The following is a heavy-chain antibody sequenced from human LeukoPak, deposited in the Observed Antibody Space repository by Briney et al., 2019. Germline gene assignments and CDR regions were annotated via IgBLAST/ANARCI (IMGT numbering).Heavy chain of an antibody. CDR3: ARAWLHPPWYYFYGMDV. V-gene: IGHV4-30-4*01. Sequence: PSQTLSLTCTVSGGSISSGDYYWSWIRQPPGKGLEWIGNIYYSGSTYYNPSLKSRVTISVDTSKNQFSLKLSSVTAADTAVYYCARAWLHPPWYYFYGMDVWGQGTTVTVSS. J-gene: IGHJ6*02. D-gene: IGHD5-12*01. CDR2: IYYSGST. CDR1: GGSISSGDYY.